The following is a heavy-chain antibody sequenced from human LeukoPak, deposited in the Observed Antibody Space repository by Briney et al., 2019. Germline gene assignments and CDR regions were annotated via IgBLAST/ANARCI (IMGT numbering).Heavy chain of an antibody. V-gene: IGHV1-18*01. CDR2: ISAYNGNT. D-gene: IGHD2-21*01. J-gene: IGHJ4*02. CDR3: ARDLRKYCGGDCYFDY. CDR1: GYTFTSYG. Sequence: ASVKVSCKASGYTFTSYGISWVRQDPGQGLEWMGWISAYNGNTNYAQKLQGRVTMTTDTSTSTAYMELRSLRSDDTAVYYCARDLRKYCGGDCYFDYWGQGTLVTVSS.